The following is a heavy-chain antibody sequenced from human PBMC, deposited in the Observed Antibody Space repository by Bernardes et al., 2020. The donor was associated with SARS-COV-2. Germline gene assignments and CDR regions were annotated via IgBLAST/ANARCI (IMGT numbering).Heavy chain of an antibody. CDR1: GASISGYY. CDR3: ARDGTYHLGAFDI. CDR2: IYNSGGT. J-gene: IGHJ3*02. D-gene: IGHD3-16*01. Sequence: SETLSLTCSVSGASISGYYWSWVRQPPGKGLEWIGHIYNSGGTYYNPSLRGRATLSVDRSKNQFSLRLSSVTTADTAVYYCARDGTYHLGAFDIWGQGTMVTVSS. V-gene: IGHV4-59*01.